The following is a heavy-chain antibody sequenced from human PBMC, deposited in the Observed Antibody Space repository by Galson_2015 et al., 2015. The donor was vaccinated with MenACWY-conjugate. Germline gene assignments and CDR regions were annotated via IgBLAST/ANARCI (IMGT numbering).Heavy chain of an antibody. CDR1: GYTFTSYY. V-gene: IGHV1-46*03. J-gene: IGHJ4*02. CDR3: ARAPQGTAVAGTLAS. D-gene: IGHD6-19*01. Sequence: SVKVSCKASGYTFTSYYMHWVRQAPGQGLEWMGIINPSGGSTSYAQKFQGRVTMTRDTSTSTVYMELSSLRSEDTAVYYCARAPQGTAVAGTLASRGQGPRVTVAS. CDR2: INPSGGST.